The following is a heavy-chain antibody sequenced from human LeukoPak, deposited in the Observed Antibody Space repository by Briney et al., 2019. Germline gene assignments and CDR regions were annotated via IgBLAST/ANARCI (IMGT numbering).Heavy chain of an antibody. Sequence: SGGSLRLSCAASGFTFSDYYMSWIRQAPGKGLEWVSYISSSGSTIYYADSVKGRFTISRDSAKNSLYLQMNSLRAEDTAVYYCARVEDYDILTGFDYWGQGTLVTVSS. CDR1: GFTFSDYY. D-gene: IGHD3-9*01. CDR3: ARVEDYDILTGFDY. J-gene: IGHJ4*02. V-gene: IGHV3-11*04. CDR2: ISSSGSTI.